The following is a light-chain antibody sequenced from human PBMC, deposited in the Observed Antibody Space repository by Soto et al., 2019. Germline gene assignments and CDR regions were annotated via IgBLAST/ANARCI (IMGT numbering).Light chain of an antibody. Sequence: EIVLTQSPATLSLSPGERATLSCRASQSVSSYLAWYQQKPGQAPRLLIYDASNRAAGIPARFSGSGSGTDFTLTVGSLEPEEFAVYYCQQRSDWPLTFGGGTKVEIK. CDR3: QQRSDWPLT. V-gene: IGKV3-11*01. J-gene: IGKJ4*01. CDR2: DAS. CDR1: QSVSSY.